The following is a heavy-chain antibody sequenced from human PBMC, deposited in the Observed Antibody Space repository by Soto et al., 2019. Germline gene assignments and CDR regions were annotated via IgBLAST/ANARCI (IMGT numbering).Heavy chain of an antibody. D-gene: IGHD4-17*01. CDR3: ARVSKTTGYYYGMDV. J-gene: IGHJ6*02. Sequence: PGGSLRLSCVASGFTFSSYAMHWVRQAPGKGLEWVAVISYDGSNKYYADSVKGRFTISRDNSKNTLYLQMNSLRAEDTAVYYCARVSKTTGYYYGMDVWGQGTTVTVSS. CDR1: GFTFSSYA. V-gene: IGHV3-30-3*01. CDR2: ISYDGSNK.